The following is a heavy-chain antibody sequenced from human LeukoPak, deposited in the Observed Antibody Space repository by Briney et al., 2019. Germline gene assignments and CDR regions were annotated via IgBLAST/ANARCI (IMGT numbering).Heavy chain of an antibody. CDR3: ARDDSVYRIAAAGTNY. CDR1: GFTFSNAW. CDR2: IYSGGST. V-gene: IGHV3-66*01. Sequence: GGSLRLSCAASGFTFSNAWMSWVRQAPGKGLEWVSVIYSGGSTYYADSVKGRFTISRDNSKNTLYLQMNSLRAEDTAVYYCARDDSVYRIAAAGTNYWGQGTLVTVSS. J-gene: IGHJ4*02. D-gene: IGHD6-13*01.